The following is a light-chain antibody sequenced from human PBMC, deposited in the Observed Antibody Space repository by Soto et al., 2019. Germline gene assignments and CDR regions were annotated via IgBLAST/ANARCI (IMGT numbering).Light chain of an antibody. J-gene: IGKJ5*01. CDR2: AAS. V-gene: IGKV3D-15*01. CDR1: QSVTSN. Sequence: EIVLTHSQDNMAVSPGEVATLSCWASQSVTSNLAWYQQKRGQAPRLLIYAASTRATGVPARFSGSGSGTEFTLTICSLQSEDFAVYYCQQYNNWPPITFGQCRRPAI. CDR3: QQYNNWPPIT.